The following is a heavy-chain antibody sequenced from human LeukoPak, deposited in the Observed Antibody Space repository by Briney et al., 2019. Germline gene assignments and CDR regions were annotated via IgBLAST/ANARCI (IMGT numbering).Heavy chain of an antibody. V-gene: IGHV3-7*01. CDR3: AREDDHNTNDC. Sequence: QHWGSLRLSCVNSGFPFSGYWMSWFRQAPGKGLEWVGNIQPDGSGAYYVDAMRGRFTISRDNAQNSLYLQINSLRAEDTAVYYCAREDDHNTNDCWGQGTLVTVSS. CDR1: GFPFSGYW. CDR2: IQPDGSGA. J-gene: IGHJ4*02. D-gene: IGHD5-24*01.